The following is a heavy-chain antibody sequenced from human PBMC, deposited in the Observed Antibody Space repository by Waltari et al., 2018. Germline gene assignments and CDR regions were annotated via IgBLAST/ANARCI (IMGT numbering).Heavy chain of an antibody. D-gene: IGHD4-4*01. CDR3: AGGAYSYSYLDY. J-gene: IGHJ4*02. Sequence: VQLVESGGGLIQPGGSLRLSCAASGFTVRGNYLTWVRQAPGKGLEWVSVIYSGGSRYYADSVRGRFTISRDNSKNTLYLQMNSLRAEDTAVYFCAGGAYSYSYLDYWGQGTLVTVSS. CDR1: GFTVRGNY. CDR2: IYSGGSR. V-gene: IGHV3-53*01.